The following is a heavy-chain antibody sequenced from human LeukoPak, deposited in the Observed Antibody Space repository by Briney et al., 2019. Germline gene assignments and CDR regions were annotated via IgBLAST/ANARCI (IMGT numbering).Heavy chain of an antibody. Sequence: GGSLRLSCAASGFTFSSYSMNWVRQAPGKGLEWVSSISSSSSYIYYADSVKGRFTISRDNAKNSLYLQMNSLRAEDTALYYCAKDYIMGSSWSYYFDYWGQGTLVTVSS. CDR1: GFTFSSYS. CDR3: AKDYIMGSSWSYYFDY. CDR2: ISSSSSYI. V-gene: IGHV3-21*04. D-gene: IGHD6-13*01. J-gene: IGHJ4*02.